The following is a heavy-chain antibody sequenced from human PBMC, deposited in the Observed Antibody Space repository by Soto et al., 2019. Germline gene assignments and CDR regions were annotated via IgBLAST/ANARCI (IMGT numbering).Heavy chain of an antibody. CDR3: ARPKNYASGSYHYFES. CDR1: GVSISGNNNN. Sequence: SETLSLTCAVSGVSISGNNNNWGWIRQPPGKGLEWIGSILYGGGTYYNASLKSRLTISVDTSKKQFSLKLSSVTAADTAVYYCARPKNYASGSYHYFESWGQGILVTVSS. V-gene: IGHV4-39*01. CDR2: ILYGGGT. D-gene: IGHD3-10*01. J-gene: IGHJ4*02.